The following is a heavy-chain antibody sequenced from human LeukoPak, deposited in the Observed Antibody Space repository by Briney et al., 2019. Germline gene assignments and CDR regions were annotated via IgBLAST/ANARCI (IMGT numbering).Heavy chain of an antibody. Sequence: GGSLRLSCAASGFTFSSYGMYWVGQAPGKGLEWVAVISYDGSNKYYADSVKGRFTISRDNSKNTLYLQMNSLRAEDTAVYYCAKDNFDYWGQGTLVTVSS. CDR1: GFTFSSYG. J-gene: IGHJ4*02. V-gene: IGHV3-30*18. CDR3: AKDNFDY. CDR2: ISYDGSNK.